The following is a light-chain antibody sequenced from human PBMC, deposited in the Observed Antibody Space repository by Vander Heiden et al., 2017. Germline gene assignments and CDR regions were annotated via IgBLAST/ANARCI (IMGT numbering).Light chain of an antibody. CDR3: QQYYSTPRA. Sequence: DIVMIQSSDSQAVSLGQRATINCKSSQTSRESTNNWNYLAWYQQKPGQPPKLLIYWASTRGSGVPDRFSGSGSGTDFTLTISNLQAEDVAVYYCQQYYSTPRAFGQGTTVEIK. V-gene: IGKV4-1*01. CDR1: QTSRESTNNWNY. CDR2: WAS. J-gene: IGKJ1*01.